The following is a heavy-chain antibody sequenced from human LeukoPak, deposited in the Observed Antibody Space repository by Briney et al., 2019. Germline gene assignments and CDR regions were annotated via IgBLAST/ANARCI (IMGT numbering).Heavy chain of an antibody. D-gene: IGHD3-10*01. CDR2: IFYTGTV. J-gene: IGHJ4*02. V-gene: IGHV4-59*01. Sequence: SETLSLTCTVSGASIGNYYWNWIRQPPGKGLEWIGYIFYTGTVSYNPSLRSRVTISIDTSKKLLSLHLNSVTAADTAVYYCAGDTYGADYWGQGILVTASS. CDR1: GASIGNYY. CDR3: AGDTYGADY.